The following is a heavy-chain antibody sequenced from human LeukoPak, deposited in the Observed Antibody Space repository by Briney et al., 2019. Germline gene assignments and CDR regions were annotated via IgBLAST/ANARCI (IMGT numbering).Heavy chain of an antibody. CDR2: VNPDGSLT. J-gene: IGHJ4*02. D-gene: IGHD2-15*01. V-gene: IGHV3-74*01. CDR1: RFSFSRYS. CDR3: TRDGHYSTSIDFDS. Sequence: PGGSLRLSCTASRFSFSRYSMNWVRQAPGKGLVWVSRVNPDGSLTDYADSVKGRFTISRDNSENTMYLQMNSLRAEDTALYYCTRDGHYSTSIDFDSWGQGTLVTVSS.